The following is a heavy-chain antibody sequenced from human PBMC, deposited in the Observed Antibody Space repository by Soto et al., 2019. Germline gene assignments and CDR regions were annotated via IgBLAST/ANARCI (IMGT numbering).Heavy chain of an antibody. J-gene: IGHJ6*02. CDR2: IYHSGST. CDR3: ARVPRGRHYGSGHYGMDV. D-gene: IGHD3-10*01. Sequence: HSETLSLTCTVSVDSISRGAYYWSWIRQPPGKGLEWIGYIYHSGSTYYNPSLKSRVTISVDRSKNQFSLKLSSVTAADTAVYYCARVPRGRHYGSGHYGMDVWGQGTTVTVSS. V-gene: IGHV4-30-2*01. CDR1: VDSISRGAYY.